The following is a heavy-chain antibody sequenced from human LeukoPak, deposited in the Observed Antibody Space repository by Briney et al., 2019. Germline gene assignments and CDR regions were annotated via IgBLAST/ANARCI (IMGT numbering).Heavy chain of an antibody. J-gene: IGHJ5*02. V-gene: IGHV4-4*07. Sequence: SETLSLTCTVSGGSISSYYWSWIRQPAGKGLEWTGRIYTSGSTNYNPSLKSRVTMSVDTSKNQFSLKLSSVTAADTAVYYCARDRSGQLGNWFDPWGQGTLVTVSS. D-gene: IGHD6-13*01. CDR2: IYTSGST. CDR3: ARDRSGQLGNWFDP. CDR1: GGSISSYY.